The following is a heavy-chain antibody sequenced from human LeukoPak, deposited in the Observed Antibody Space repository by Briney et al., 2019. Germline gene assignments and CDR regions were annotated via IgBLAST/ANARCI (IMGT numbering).Heavy chain of an antibody. CDR3: ARVAGDILTGYYPDY. J-gene: IGHJ4*02. CDR1: GFTFSSYS. V-gene: IGHV3-21*01. CDR2: ISSSSSYI. Sequence: GGSLRLSCAVSGFTFSSYSMNWVRQAPGKGLEWVSSISSSSSYIYYADSVKGRFTISRDNAKNSLYLQTNSLRAEDTAVYYCARVAGDILTGYYPDYWGQGTLVTVSS. D-gene: IGHD3-9*01.